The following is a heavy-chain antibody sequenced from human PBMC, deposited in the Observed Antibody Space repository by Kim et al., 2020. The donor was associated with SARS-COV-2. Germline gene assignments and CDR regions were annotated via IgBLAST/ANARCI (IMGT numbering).Heavy chain of an antibody. D-gene: IGHD6-13*01. J-gene: IGHJ5*02. CDR2: INSDGSST. Sequence: GGSLRLSCAASGFTFSSYWMHWVRQAPGKGLVWVSRINSDGSSTSYADSVKGRFTISRDNAKNTLYLQMNSLRAEDTAVYYCASQGGSSWPFDPWGQGTLVTVSS. CDR1: GFTFSSYW. V-gene: IGHV3-74*01. CDR3: ASQGGSSWPFDP.